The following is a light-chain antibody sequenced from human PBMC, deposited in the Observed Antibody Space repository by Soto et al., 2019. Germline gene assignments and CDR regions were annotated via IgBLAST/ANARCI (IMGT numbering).Light chain of an antibody. CDR2: DVS. Sequence: QSALTQPASVSGSPGQSITISCTGTSSDVGAYHYVSWYQQHPGKVPKLMIYDVSDRPSGVSNRFSGSKSGNTASLTISGLQAEDEADYYCSSFTRSNSYVFGTGTKVTVL. J-gene: IGLJ1*01. V-gene: IGLV2-14*03. CDR3: SSFTRSNSYV. CDR1: SSDVGAYHY.